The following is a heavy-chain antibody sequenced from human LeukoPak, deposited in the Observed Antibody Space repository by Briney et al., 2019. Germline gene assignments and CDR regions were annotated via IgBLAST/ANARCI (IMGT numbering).Heavy chain of an antibody. V-gene: IGHV3-23*01. J-gene: IGHJ3*02. CDR3: AKGFFPYAFYI. CDR1: GFTFSSYA. CDR2: ISGSGGST. Sequence: GGSLRLSCAASGFTFSSYAMCWVRQAPGKGLEWVSAISGSGGSTYYADSVKGRFTISRDNSKNTLYLQMNSLRAEDTAVSYCAKGFFPYAFYIWGQGTMVTVSS. D-gene: IGHD3-3*01.